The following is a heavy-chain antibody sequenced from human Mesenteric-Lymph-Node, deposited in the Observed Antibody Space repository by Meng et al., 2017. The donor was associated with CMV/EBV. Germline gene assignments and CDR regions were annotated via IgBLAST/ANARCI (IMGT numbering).Heavy chain of an antibody. CDR3: ARGRYTSVEAGLDY. D-gene: IGHD6-19*01. J-gene: IGHJ4*02. V-gene: IGHV4-34*01. CDR2: VNYIGST. Sequence: CAVYGASFSDYYWGWIGQSPGKGLEWIGEVNYIGSTKYNPSLKSRVTMSVDTSKNHFSLEVNPVTAADTAVYYCARGRYTSVEAGLDYWGQGTLVTVSS. CDR1: GASFSDYY.